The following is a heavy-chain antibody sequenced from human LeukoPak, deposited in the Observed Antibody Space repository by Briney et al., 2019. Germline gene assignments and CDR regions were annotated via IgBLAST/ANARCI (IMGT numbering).Heavy chain of an antibody. J-gene: IGHJ6*03. CDR1: GYTFTSYG. Sequence: ASVKVSCKASGYTFTSYGISWVRQAPGQGLEWMGWISAYNGNTNYAQKLQGRVTMTTDTSTSTAYMELRSLRSDDTAVYYCARGVEQWLAPSVGDYYYYMDVWGKGTTVTVSS. CDR3: ARGVEQWLAPSVGDYYYYMDV. CDR2: ISAYNGNT. V-gene: IGHV1-18*01. D-gene: IGHD6-19*01.